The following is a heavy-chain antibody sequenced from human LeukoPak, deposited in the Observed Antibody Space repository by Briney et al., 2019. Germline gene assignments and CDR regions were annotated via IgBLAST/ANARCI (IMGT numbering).Heavy chain of an antibody. J-gene: IGHJ4*02. Sequence: ASVNVSCKVSGYTLTELSMHWVRQAPGKGLEWMGGFDPEDGETIYAQKFQGRVTMTEDTSTDTAYMELSSLRSEDTAVYYCATSYCSGGSCYSSGGDYWGQGTLVTVSS. D-gene: IGHD2-15*01. CDR3: ATSYCSGGSCYSSGGDY. V-gene: IGHV1-24*01. CDR1: GYTLTELS. CDR2: FDPEDGET.